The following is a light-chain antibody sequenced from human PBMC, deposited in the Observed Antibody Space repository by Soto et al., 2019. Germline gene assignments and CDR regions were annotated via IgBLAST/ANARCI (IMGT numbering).Light chain of an antibody. CDR2: DDS. CDR1: DIGSKS. V-gene: IGLV3-21*02. J-gene: IGLJ2*01. CDR3: QVWDISSDHVV. Sequence: SYELTQPPSVSVAPGQTARMTCAGNDIGSKSVHWYQKRPGQAPMLVVYDDSDRPSGIPERFSGSNSGTTATLIISRVEAGDEADYFCQVWDISSDHVVFGGGTKVTVL.